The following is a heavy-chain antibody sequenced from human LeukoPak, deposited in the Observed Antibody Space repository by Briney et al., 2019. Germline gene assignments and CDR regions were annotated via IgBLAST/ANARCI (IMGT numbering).Heavy chain of an antibody. Sequence: PGGSLRLSCAASGFTLSNAWMSWVRQAPGKGLEWVSAIRGSGGSTYYADSVKGRFTISRDNSMNTLSLQMNSLRAEDTALYYCAKSSSWTYHYLDYWGQGALVTVSS. CDR2: IRGSGGST. D-gene: IGHD6-13*01. J-gene: IGHJ4*02. CDR1: GFTLSNAW. CDR3: AKSSSWTYHYLDY. V-gene: IGHV3-23*01.